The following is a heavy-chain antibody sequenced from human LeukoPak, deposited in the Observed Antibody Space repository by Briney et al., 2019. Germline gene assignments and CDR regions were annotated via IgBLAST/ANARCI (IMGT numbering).Heavy chain of an antibody. V-gene: IGHV3-9*01. CDR2: ISWNSGNM. CDR3: AKDITHDTVMFSFAS. D-gene: IGHD5-18*01. Sequence: PGGSLRLSCAASGFTFDDYAMHWVRQTPRKGLEWVSGISWNSGNMGYADSVKGRFTISRDNARNSLYLQMNSLRAEDTALYYCAKDITHDTVMFSFASWGQGTLVTVSS. J-gene: IGHJ4*02. CDR1: GFTFDDYA.